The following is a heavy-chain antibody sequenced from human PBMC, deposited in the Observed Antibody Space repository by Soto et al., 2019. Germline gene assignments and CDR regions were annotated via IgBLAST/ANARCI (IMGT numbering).Heavy chain of an antibody. D-gene: IGHD6-19*01. J-gene: IGHJ3*02. Sequence: GGSLRLSWAASGFTFSSYSINWVRQAPGKGLEWVSSISSSSSYIYYADSVKGRFTISRDNAKNSLYLQMNSLRAEDTAVYYCSRDLDSSGWKGASFDILAHATLVTV. CDR1: GFTFSSYS. V-gene: IGHV3-21*01. CDR2: ISSSSSYI. CDR3: SRDLDSSGWKGASFDI.